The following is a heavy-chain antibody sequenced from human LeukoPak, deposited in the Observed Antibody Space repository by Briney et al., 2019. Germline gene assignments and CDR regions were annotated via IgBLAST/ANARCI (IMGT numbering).Heavy chain of an antibody. CDR2: ISGGGGTT. Sequence: GGSLTLSCAASGFTFNIYTMSWVRQTPRKGLEWVSTISGGGGTTYYADSVKGRFTISRDNSKRTLYLQMNSLRTEDTALYYCAKDQMDHGDYEAAYGGQAILVTVSS. CDR1: GFTFNIYT. D-gene: IGHD4-17*01. V-gene: IGHV3-23*01. CDR3: AKDQMDHGDYEAAY. J-gene: IGHJ4*02.